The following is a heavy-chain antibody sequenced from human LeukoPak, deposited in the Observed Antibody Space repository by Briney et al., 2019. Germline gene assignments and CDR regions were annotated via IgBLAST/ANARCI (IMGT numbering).Heavy chain of an antibody. V-gene: IGHV4-39*07. CDR2: IYYSGST. Sequence: SETLSLTCSVSDGSISSSGYYWGWLRQPPGKGLEWIGNIYYSGSTYNNTSLKSRVTISVDTSKNQFSLKLSPVTAADTAVYYCASGYDSSAGITGGEFDYWGQGTLVTVSS. CDR1: DGSISSSGYY. D-gene: IGHD3-22*01. CDR3: ASGYDSSAGITGGEFDY. J-gene: IGHJ4*02.